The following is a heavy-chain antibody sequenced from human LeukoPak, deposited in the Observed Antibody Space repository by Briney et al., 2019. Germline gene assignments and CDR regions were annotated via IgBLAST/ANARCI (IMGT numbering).Heavy chain of an antibody. CDR2: IWYDGSNK. CDR3: ARVRRITIFGVVPDHGSAFDI. Sequence: GRSLRLSCAASGFTFSSYGMHWVRQAPGKGLEWVAVIWYDGSNKYYADSVKGRFTISIDNSKNTLYLQMNSLRAEDTAVYYCARVRRITIFGVVPDHGSAFDIWGQGTMVTVSS. CDR1: GFTFSSYG. D-gene: IGHD3-3*01. J-gene: IGHJ3*02. V-gene: IGHV3-33*01.